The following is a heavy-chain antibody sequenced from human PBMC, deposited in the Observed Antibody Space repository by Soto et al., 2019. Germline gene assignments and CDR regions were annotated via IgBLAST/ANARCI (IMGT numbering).Heavy chain of an antibody. V-gene: IGHV3-33*01. CDR1: GFTFSSYG. CDR3: ARGSQYYDFSDRMDV. D-gene: IGHD3-3*01. J-gene: IGHJ6*02. Sequence: GGSLRLSCAASGFTFSSYGMHWVRQAPGKGLEWVAVIWYDGSNKYYADSVKGRFTISRDNSKNTLYLQMNSLRAEDTAVYYCARGSQYYDFSDRMDVWGQGTTVTVSS. CDR2: IWYDGSNK.